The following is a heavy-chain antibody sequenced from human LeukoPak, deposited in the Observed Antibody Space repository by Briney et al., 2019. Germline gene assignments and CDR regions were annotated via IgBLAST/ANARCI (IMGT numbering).Heavy chain of an antibody. D-gene: IGHD1-14*01. CDR1: GFTVSSNY. V-gene: IGHV3-53*01. CDR3: ARVSGWDSYFDY. CDR2: IYSGGST. Sequence: PGGSLRLSCAASGFTVSSNYMSWVRQAQGKGLEWVSVIYSGGSTYYADSVKGRFTISRDNSKNTLYLQMNSLRAEDTAVYYCARVSGWDSYFDYWGQGTLVTVSS. J-gene: IGHJ4*02.